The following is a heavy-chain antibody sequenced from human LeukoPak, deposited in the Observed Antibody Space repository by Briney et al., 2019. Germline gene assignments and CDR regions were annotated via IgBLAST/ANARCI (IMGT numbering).Heavy chain of an antibody. Sequence: SETLSLTCTVSGDSISSGHYYWAWIRQPPGKGLEWIGTIYHSGNTYYNLSLKSRLTISVDTSKNQFSLKLGSVTAADTAVYYCARQTMVRGVMTFDYWGQGTLVTVSS. V-gene: IGHV4-39*01. CDR1: GDSISSGHYY. CDR2: IYHSGNT. J-gene: IGHJ4*02. D-gene: IGHD3-10*01. CDR3: ARQTMVRGVMTFDY.